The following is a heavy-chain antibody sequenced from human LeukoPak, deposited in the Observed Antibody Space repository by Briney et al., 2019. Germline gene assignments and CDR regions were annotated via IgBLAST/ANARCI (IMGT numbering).Heavy chain of an antibody. Sequence: GRSLRLPCAASGFTFSSYGMHWVRQAPGKGLEWVAVIWYDGSNKYYADSVKGRFTISRDNSKNTLYLQMNSLRAEDTAVYYCAREAHAFDIWGQGTMVTVSS. CDR3: AREAHAFDI. CDR1: GFTFSSYG. J-gene: IGHJ3*02. CDR2: IWYDGSNK. V-gene: IGHV3-33*01.